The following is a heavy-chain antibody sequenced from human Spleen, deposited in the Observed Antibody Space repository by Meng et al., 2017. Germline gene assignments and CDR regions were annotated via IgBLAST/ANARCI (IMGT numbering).Heavy chain of an antibody. CDR1: GGTFRRYA. CDR2: IIPIFGTA. CDR3: ARDLEGSWFP. J-gene: IGHJ5*02. V-gene: IGHV1-69*01. D-gene: IGHD6-13*01. Sequence: QVQLMQSGPEVKKPGASVKVSCKASGGTFRRYAFSWVQQAPGQGLEWMGGIIPIFGTANYAQKFQGRVTITADESTSTAYMELSSLRSEDTAVYYCARDLEGSWFPWGQGTLVTVSS.